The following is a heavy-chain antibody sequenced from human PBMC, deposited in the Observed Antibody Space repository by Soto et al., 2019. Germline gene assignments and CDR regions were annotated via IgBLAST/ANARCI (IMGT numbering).Heavy chain of an antibody. J-gene: IGHJ6*02. CDR2: IYPGDSDT. Sequence: PGESLKISCKGSGCSFTSYLIGWVRQVPGKGLEWMGIIYPGDSDTRYSPSFQGQVTISADKSISTAYLQWSSLKASDTAMYYCARSTVTPPAYYYYGMDVWGQGTTVTVSS. CDR3: ARSTVTPPAYYYYGMDV. V-gene: IGHV5-51*01. CDR1: GCSFTSYL. D-gene: IGHD4-4*01.